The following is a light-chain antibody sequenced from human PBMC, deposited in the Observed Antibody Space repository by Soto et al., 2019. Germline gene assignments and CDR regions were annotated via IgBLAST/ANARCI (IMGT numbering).Light chain of an antibody. CDR2: KAS. CDR1: QSISSW. CDR3: QQYNSDWT. J-gene: IGKJ1*01. Sequence: DIPMTQSPSTRSASVGARDTITCRASQSISSWLAWYQQKPGKAPKVLIYKASSLESGVPSRFSGSGSGTEFTLTISSLQPDDFATYYCQQYNSDWTFGQGTKVDIK. V-gene: IGKV1-5*03.